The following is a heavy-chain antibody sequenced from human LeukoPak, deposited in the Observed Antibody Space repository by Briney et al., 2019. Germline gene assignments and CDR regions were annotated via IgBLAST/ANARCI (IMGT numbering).Heavy chain of an antibody. V-gene: IGHV4-59*01. CDR1: GGSISRYY. Sequence: SETLSLTCTVSGGSISRYYWSWIRQPPGEGLGWIGYIYYSVSTNYNPSLKSRVTISVDPSKNQFFLKLSSVTAADTAVYYCARDRVGATTGFDYWGQGTLVTVSS. D-gene: IGHD1-26*01. CDR3: ARDRVGATTGFDY. CDR2: IYYSVST. J-gene: IGHJ4*02.